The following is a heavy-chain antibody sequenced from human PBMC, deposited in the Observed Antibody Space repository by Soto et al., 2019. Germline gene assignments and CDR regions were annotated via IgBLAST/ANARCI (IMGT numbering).Heavy chain of an antibody. J-gene: IGHJ6*02. V-gene: IGHV1-58*01. CDR3: AAASVVVKYYYYYGMDV. CDR2: IVVGSGNT. D-gene: IGHD2-21*01. CDR1: GFTFTSSA. Sequence: ASVKVSCKASGFTFTSSAVQWVRQARGQRLEWIGWIVVGSGNTNYAQKFQERVTITSDMSTSTAYMELSSLRSEDTAVYYCAAASVVVKYYYYYGMDVWGQGTTVTVSS.